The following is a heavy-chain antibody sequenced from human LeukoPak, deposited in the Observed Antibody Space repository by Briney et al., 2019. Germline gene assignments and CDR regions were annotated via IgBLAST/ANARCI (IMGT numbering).Heavy chain of an antibody. V-gene: IGHV3-30-3*01. CDR1: GFTFSSYA. Sequence: PGGSLRLSCAASGFTFSSYAMHWVRQAPGKGLEWVAVISYDGSNKYYADSVKGRFTISRDNSKNTLYLQMNSLRAEDTAVYYCARVGPMIVASWGQGTLVTVSS. J-gene: IGHJ5*02. CDR2: ISYDGSNK. D-gene: IGHD3-22*01. CDR3: ARVGPMIVAS.